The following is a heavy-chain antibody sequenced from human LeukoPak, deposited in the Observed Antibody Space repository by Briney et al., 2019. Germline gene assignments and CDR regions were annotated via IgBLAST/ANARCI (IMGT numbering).Heavy chain of an antibody. CDR1: GGSIRNSSFY. CDR3: ARRAGDGENYFDY. J-gene: IGHJ4*02. Sequence: SETLSLTCAVSGGSIRNSSFYWGWIRQPPGKGLEWIGSIYYSGSTYYNPSLKSRVTISVDTSKNQFSLKLSSVTAADTAVYYCARRAGDGENYFDYWGQGTLVTVSS. V-gene: IGHV4-39*01. D-gene: IGHD5-24*01. CDR2: IYYSGST.